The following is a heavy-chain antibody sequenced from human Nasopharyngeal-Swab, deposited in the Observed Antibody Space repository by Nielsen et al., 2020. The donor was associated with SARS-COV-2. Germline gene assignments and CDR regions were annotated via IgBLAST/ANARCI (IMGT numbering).Heavy chain of an antibody. CDR3: ARVTDYYDSSGYGDYFDY. Sequence: ETLSLTCAASGFTFSSYSMNWVRQAPGKGLEWVSSISSSSSYIYYADSVKGRFTISRDNAKNSLYLQMNSLRAEDTAVYYCARVTDYYDSSGYGDYFDYWGQGTLVTVSS. D-gene: IGHD3-22*01. V-gene: IGHV3-21*01. CDR2: ISSSSSYI. CDR1: GFTFSSYS. J-gene: IGHJ4*02.